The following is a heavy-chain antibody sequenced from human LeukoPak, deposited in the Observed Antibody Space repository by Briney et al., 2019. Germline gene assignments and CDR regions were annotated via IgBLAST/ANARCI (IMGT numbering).Heavy chain of an antibody. J-gene: IGHJ4*02. CDR1: GYSFTSYW. CDR2: IYPGDSDT. CDR3: ARLDRGYSYGMNLDY. D-gene: IGHD5-18*01. Sequence: GESLQISCQGSGYSFTSYWIGWVRQMPGKGLEWMGIIYPGDSDTRYSPSFQGQVTISADKSISTAYLQWSSLKASDTATYYCARLDRGYSYGMNLDYWGQGTLVTVSS. V-gene: IGHV5-51*01.